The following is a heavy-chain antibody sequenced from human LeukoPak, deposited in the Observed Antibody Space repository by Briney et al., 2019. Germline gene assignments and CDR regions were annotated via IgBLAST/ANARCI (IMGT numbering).Heavy chain of an antibody. D-gene: IGHD1-26*01. J-gene: IGHJ3*02. V-gene: IGHV3-74*01. CDR3: ARGGSGSYQPSAFDI. Sequence: PGGSLRLSCAVSGFTFSSYAMHWVRQAPGKGLVWVSRINSDGSSTSYADSVKGRFTISRDNAKNTLYLQMNSLRAEDTAVYYCARGGSGSYQPSAFDIWGQGTMVTVSS. CDR2: INSDGSST. CDR1: GFTFSSYA.